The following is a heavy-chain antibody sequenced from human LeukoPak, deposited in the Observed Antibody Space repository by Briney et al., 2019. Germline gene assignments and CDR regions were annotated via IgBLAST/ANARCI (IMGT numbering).Heavy chain of an antibody. CDR3: ARDTPPDYVGNWFDP. Sequence: GGSLRLSCAASGFTFSDYYMSWIRQAPGKGLEWVSYISSSGSTIFYADSVKGRFTISRDNAKNSLYLQMNSLRADDTAVYYCARDTPPDYVGNWFDPWGQGTLVTVSS. V-gene: IGHV3-11*04. J-gene: IGHJ5*02. D-gene: IGHD4-17*01. CDR1: GFTFSDYY. CDR2: ISSSGSTI.